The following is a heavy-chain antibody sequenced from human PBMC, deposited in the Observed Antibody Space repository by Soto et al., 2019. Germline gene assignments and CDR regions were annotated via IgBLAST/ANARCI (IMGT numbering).Heavy chain of an antibody. D-gene: IGHD2-15*01. J-gene: IGHJ5*02. CDR1: GVTFSSSA. Sequence: QVQLVQSGAEVKKPGSSVKVSCKASGVTFSSSAITWVRQAPGPGLEWIGGIIPIFGTANYAQKFKGRVTMPADECTRTAYMELCSRRSEDRAVYYCARDVMVAATGWFDPWGQGTLVTVS. CDR2: IIPIFGTA. V-gene: IGHV1-69*12. CDR3: ARDVMVAATGWFDP.